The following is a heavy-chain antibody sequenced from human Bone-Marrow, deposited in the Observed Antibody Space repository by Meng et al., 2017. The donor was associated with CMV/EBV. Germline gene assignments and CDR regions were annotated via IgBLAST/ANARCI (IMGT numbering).Heavy chain of an antibody. Sequence: GGSLRLSCGASGLTFSFSAVHWGRQGPGKGLQWVSIILFAGANKYYTDSVKGRFTISRDNSKSTLYLQMNSLRTEDTAVYYCARERDYYDTPGYYAYWGQGALVTVYS. J-gene: IGHJ4*02. CDR2: ILFAGANK. CDR1: GLTFSFSA. V-gene: IGHV3-30-3*01. CDR3: ARERDYYDTPGYYAY. D-gene: IGHD3-22*01.